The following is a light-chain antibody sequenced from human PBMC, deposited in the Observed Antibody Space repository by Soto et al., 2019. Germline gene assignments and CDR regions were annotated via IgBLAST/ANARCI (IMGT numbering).Light chain of an antibody. CDR2: EVN. CDR1: SSDVGGFNY. V-gene: IGLV2-8*01. J-gene: IGLJ1*01. Sequence: QSALTQPPSASGSPGRSVTISCTETSSDVGGFNYVSWHQQHPGKAPKLILYEVNKRPSGVPDRFSGSKSGNTASLTVSGLQAEDEADYYCSSYAGSNNPPYVFGTGTKLTVL. CDR3: SSYAGSNNPPYV.